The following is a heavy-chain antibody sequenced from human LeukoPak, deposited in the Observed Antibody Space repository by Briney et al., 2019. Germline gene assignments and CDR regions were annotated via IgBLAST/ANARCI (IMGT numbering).Heavy chain of an antibody. J-gene: IGHJ3*02. D-gene: IGHD6-6*01. CDR2: INHSGST. Sequence: PSETLSLTCAVYGGSFSGYYWSWIRQPPGKGLEWIGEINHSGSTNYNPSLKSRVTVSVDTSKNQFSLKLSSVTAADTAVYYCAREPSYSSSGAFDIWGQGTMVTVSS. V-gene: IGHV4-34*01. CDR1: GGSFSGYY. CDR3: AREPSYSSSGAFDI.